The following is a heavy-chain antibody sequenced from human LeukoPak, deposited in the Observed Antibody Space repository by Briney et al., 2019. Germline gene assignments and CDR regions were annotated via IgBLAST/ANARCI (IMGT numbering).Heavy chain of an antibody. CDR2: IYTSGST. CDR3: ASKSLLPSDMDV. V-gene: IGHV4-4*07. J-gene: IGHJ6*03. Sequence: SETLSLTCTVSGGSISSYYWSWIRQPAGKGLEWIGRIYTSGSTNYNPSLKSRVTMSVDTSKNQFSLKLSSVTAADTAVYYCASKSLLPSDMDVWGKGTTVTVSS. CDR1: GGSISSYY. D-gene: IGHD2-15*01.